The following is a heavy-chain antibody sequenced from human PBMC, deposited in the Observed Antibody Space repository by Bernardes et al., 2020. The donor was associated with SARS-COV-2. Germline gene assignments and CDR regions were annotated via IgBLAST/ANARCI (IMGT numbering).Heavy chain of an antibody. CDR1: GGSFSGYY. J-gene: IGHJ4*02. CDR2: INHSGST. CDR3: AREAAGVDDYGTN. Sequence: LSLTCAVYGGSFSGYYWSWIRQPPGKGLEWIGEINHSGSTNYNPSLKSRVTISVDTSKNQFSLKLSSVTAADTAVYYCAREAAGVDDYGTNWGQGTLVTVSS. D-gene: IGHD4-17*01. V-gene: IGHV4-34*01.